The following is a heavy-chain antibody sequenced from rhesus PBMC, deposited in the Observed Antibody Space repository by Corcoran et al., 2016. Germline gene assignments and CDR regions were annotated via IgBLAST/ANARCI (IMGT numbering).Heavy chain of an antibody. CDR2: IIPLVGIT. V-gene: IGHV1-198*02. CDR3: ATSMNTVTTWGYGLDS. Sequence: QVQLVQSGAEVKKPGASVKVSCKASGFTFGSYAINWVRQAPGHGLEWMGVIIPLVGITNYAEEFQGRVTITADTSTSTAYMELSSLRSEDTAVYYCATSMNTVTTWGYGLDSWGQGVVVTVSS. CDR1: GFTFGSYA. J-gene: IGHJ6*01. D-gene: IGHD4-23*01.